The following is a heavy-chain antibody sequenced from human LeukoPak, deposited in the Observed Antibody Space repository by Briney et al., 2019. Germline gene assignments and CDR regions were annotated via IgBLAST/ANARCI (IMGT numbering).Heavy chain of an antibody. Sequence: GGSLRLSCAASGFIVSSNYMSWVRQAPGKGLEWVSSISSSSSYIYYADSVKGRFTISRDNAKNSLYLQMNSLRAEDTAVYYCAGDAAADFDYWGQGTLVTVSS. CDR1: GFIVSSNY. D-gene: IGHD6-13*01. CDR3: AGDAAADFDY. J-gene: IGHJ4*02. V-gene: IGHV3-21*01. CDR2: ISSSSSYI.